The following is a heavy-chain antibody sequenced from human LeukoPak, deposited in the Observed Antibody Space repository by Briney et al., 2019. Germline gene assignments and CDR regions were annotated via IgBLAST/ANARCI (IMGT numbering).Heavy chain of an antibody. J-gene: IGHJ4*02. CDR2: ISYDGSNK. D-gene: IGHD6-19*01. CDR1: GFTFSSFA. Sequence: GGSLRLSCAASGFTFSSFAMHWVRQAPGKGLEWVAVISYDGSNKYYADSVKGRFTISRDNSKNTLYLQMNSLRAEDTAVYYCASTQYSSGWRDYFDYWGQGTLVTVSS. V-gene: IGHV3-30-3*01. CDR3: ASTQYSSGWRDYFDY.